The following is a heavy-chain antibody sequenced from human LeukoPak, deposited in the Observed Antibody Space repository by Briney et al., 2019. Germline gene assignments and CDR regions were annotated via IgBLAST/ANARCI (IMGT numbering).Heavy chain of an antibody. CDR3: ARGRDSSGWYSDDY. Sequence: GGSLRLSCAASGFTFSSYSMNWVRQAPGKGLEWASYISSSSSTIYYADSVKGRFTISRDNAKNSLYLQMNSLRDEDTAVYYCARGRDSSGWYSDDYWGQGTLVTVSS. CDR1: GFTFSSYS. J-gene: IGHJ4*02. V-gene: IGHV3-48*02. CDR2: ISSSSSTI. D-gene: IGHD6-19*01.